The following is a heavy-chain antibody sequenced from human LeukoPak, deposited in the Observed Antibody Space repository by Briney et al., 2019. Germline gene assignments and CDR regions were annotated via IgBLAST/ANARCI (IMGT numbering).Heavy chain of an antibody. CDR3: AREPRESGYYDSSGSVFYYYGMDV. D-gene: IGHD3-22*01. CDR1: GGTLSSYA. Sequence: GASVKVSCKASGGTLSSYAISWVRQAPGQGLEWMGGIIPIFGTANYAQKFQGRVTITADESTSTAYMELSSLRSEDTAVYYCAREPRESGYYDSSGSVFYYYGMDVWGQGTTVTVSS. V-gene: IGHV1-69*13. J-gene: IGHJ6*02. CDR2: IIPIFGTA.